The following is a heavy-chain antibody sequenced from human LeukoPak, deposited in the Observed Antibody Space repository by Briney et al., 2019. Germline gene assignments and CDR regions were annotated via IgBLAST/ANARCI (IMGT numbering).Heavy chain of an antibody. CDR3: SISAYGSGSYLYYFDY. CDR2: IYSGGST. Sequence: PGGSLRLSCAASGFTVSSNYMSWVRQAPGKGLEWVSVIYSGGSTYYADSVKGRFTISRDNSKNTLYLQMNSLRAEDTAVYYCSISAYGSGSYLYYFDYWGQGTLVTVSS. D-gene: IGHD3-10*01. J-gene: IGHJ4*02. V-gene: IGHV3-53*01. CDR1: GFTVSSNY.